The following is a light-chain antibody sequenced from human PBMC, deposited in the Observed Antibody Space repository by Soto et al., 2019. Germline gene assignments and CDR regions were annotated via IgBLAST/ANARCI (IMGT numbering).Light chain of an antibody. CDR2: STS. Sequence: QPVLPHEPPLTVSPGGTVTLTCASRTGVVTSGYFPNWLQQQPEQAHRAIIYSTSNKHAGSPARFSGTFLEGKDALTLSGVQQEEEAEYCCLLSYGGAFVFGAGTKVTVL. CDR3: LLSYGGAFV. CDR1: TGVVTSGYF. V-gene: IGLV7-43*01. J-gene: IGLJ1*01.